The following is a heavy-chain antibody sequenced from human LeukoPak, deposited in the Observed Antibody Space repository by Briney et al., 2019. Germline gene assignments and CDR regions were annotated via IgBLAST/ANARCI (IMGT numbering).Heavy chain of an antibody. V-gene: IGHV3-66*01. CDR2: IYSGGST. D-gene: IGHD3-10*01. CDR1: GFTVSSNY. Sequence: PGGSLRLSCAASGFTVSSNYMSWVRQAPGKGLEWVSVIYSGGSTYYADSVKGRFTISRDSSKNTVYLHMNSLRAEDTAVYYCAKCPVEGFYYGSATYAYYFDYWGRGTLVTVSS. J-gene: IGHJ4*02. CDR3: AKCPVEGFYYGSATYAYYFDY.